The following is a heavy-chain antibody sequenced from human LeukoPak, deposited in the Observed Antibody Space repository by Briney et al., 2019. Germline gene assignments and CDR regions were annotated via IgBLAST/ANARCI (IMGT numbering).Heavy chain of an antibody. CDR3: ARDTCSSTSCYWAHRDAFDI. Sequence: PGGSLRLSCAASGFTFRSYSMNWVRQAPGKGLEWVSSISSSSSYIYYADSVKGRFTISRDNAKNSLYLQMNSLRAEDTAVYYCARDTCSSTSCYWAHRDAFDIWGQGTMVTVSS. CDR2: ISSSSSYI. J-gene: IGHJ3*02. CDR1: GFTFRSYS. D-gene: IGHD2-2*01. V-gene: IGHV3-21*01.